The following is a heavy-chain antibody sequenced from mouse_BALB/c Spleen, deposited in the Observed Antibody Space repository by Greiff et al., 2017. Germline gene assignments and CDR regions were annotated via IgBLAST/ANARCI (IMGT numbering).Heavy chain of an antibody. J-gene: IGHJ3*01. CDR2: ISTYYGDA. CDR3: ARGPGSNPWFAY. V-gene: IGHV1S137*01. CDR1: GYTFTDYA. Sequence: VQGVESGAELVRPGVSVKISCKGSGYTFTDYAMHWVKQSHAKSLEWIGVISTYYGDASYNQKFKGKATMTVDKSSSTAYMELARLTSEDSAIYYCARGPGSNPWFAYWGQGTLVTVSA. D-gene: IGHD2-5*01.